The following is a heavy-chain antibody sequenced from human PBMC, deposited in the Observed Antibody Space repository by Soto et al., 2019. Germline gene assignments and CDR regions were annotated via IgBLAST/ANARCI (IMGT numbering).Heavy chain of an antibody. Sequence: ASGPTLDNPTQTLTLTGTFAGFSLITRRVGVGWIRQPPGKALEWLALIYWDDDKRYSPSLKSRLTITKDTSKNQVVLTMTNMDPVDTATYYCAHRVIAAGTTWGQGTLVTVSS. CDR2: IYWDDDK. CDR3: AHRVIAAGTT. V-gene: IGHV2-5*02. D-gene: IGHD6-13*01. J-gene: IGHJ5*02. CDR1: GFSLITRRVG.